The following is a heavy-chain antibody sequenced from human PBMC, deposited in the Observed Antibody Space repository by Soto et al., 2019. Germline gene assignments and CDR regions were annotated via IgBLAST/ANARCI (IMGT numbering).Heavy chain of an antibody. J-gene: IGHJ4*02. CDR1: GFSLSTSGVI. V-gene: IGHV2-5*02. Sequence: ESGPTLVNPTQTLTLTCTLSGFSLSTSGVIVGWIRQPPGKALEWLALIYWDDDKRYSPSLKSRLTITKDTSKNQVVLTMTNMDPVDTATYYCAHRRENIGNGGYWYFDYWGQGTLVTVSS. CDR3: AHRRENIGNGGYWYFDY. D-gene: IGHD2-8*02. CDR2: IYWDDDK.